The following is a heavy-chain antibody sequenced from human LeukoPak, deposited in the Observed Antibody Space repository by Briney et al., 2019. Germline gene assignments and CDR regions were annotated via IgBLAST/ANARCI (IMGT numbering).Heavy chain of an antibody. J-gene: IGHJ4*02. V-gene: IGHV3-15*01. D-gene: IGHD5-18*01. CDR2: IKSKTDGGTT. CDR3: TRTEAAMVLVEFDY. CDR1: GFTFSNAW. Sequence: PGGSLRLSCAASGFTFSNAWMSWVRQAPGKGLEWVGRIKSKTDGGTTDYAAAVKGRFTISRDDSKNTLYLQMNSLKTEDTAVYYCTRTEAAMVLVEFDYWGQGTLVTVSS.